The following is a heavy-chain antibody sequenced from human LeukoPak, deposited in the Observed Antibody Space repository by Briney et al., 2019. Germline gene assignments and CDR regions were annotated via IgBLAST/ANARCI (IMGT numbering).Heavy chain of an antibody. CDR1: GFTFSNYG. V-gene: IGHV3-30*18. D-gene: IGHD2-2*01. CDR3: AKPTPVLSAAMAGSEY. Sequence: GSSLRLSCAASGFTFSNYGMHWVRQAPGKGLEWVAVISYDGSNKNHADSVKGRFTISRDNSKNTLYLQMNSLRVEDTAVYYCAKPTPVLSAAMAGSEYWGQGTLVTVSS. CDR2: ISYDGSNK. J-gene: IGHJ4*02.